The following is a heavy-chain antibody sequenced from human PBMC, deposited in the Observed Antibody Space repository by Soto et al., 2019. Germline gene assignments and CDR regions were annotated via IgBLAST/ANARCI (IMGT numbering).Heavy chain of an antibody. CDR3: AHSPYDFWRGYSRFDY. CDR2: IYWDDDK. J-gene: IGHJ4*01. V-gene: IGHV2-5*02. CDR1: GFSLSTSGVG. D-gene: IGHD3-3*01. Sequence: QITLKESGPTPVKPTQTLTLTCTFSGFSLSTSGVGVGWIRQPPGKALDWLALIYWDDDKRYSPSLKSRLSITKDTSKNQVVLTMTNMDPVDTATYYCAHSPYDFWRGYSRFDYSGHRTLVTVSS.